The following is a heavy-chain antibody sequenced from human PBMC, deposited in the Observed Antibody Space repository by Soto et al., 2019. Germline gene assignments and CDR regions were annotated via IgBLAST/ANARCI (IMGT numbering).Heavy chain of an antibody. CDR1: GLTVGSSA. CDR2: LSGDGKAT. D-gene: IGHD3-3*01. V-gene: IGHV3-23*01. Sequence: EVRLLESGGGLVQPGGSLRLSCAASGLTVGSSAMTWVRQAPGKGLEWISSLSGDGKATYYADSVKGRFTISRDISKNTLFLQMDSLRVEDTAIYCCARITRSWGQGTRVTVSS. CDR3: ARITRS. J-gene: IGHJ5*02.